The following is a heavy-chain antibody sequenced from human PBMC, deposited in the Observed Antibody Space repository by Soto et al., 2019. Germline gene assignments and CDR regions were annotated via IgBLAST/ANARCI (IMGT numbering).Heavy chain of an antibody. CDR2: IYFSGNT. D-gene: IGHD4-17*01. CDR1: GASVNSGGYY. CDR3: ASGDAWGAILAS. J-gene: IGHJ4*02. Sequence: QVQLQESGPGLVKPSQTLSLTCTVSGASVNSGGYYWRWVRQLPGKGPEWIGYIYFSGNTYYNPSLESRVSISLDTSQNQFSLKLSSVIAADTAMYYCASGDAWGAILASWGPGTLVTVS. V-gene: IGHV4-31*03.